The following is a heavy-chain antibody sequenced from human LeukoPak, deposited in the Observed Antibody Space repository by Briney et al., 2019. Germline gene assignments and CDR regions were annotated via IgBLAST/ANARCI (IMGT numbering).Heavy chain of an antibody. CDR3: ARLIEEEYCSSTSCYLPDY. Sequence: SETLSLTCTVSGGSISSGDYYWSWIRQPPGKGLERIGYIYYSGSTYYNPSLKSRVTISVDTSKNQFSLKLSSVTAADTAVYYCARLIEEEYCSSTSCYLPDYWGQGTLVTVSS. CDR2: IYYSGST. D-gene: IGHD2-2*01. J-gene: IGHJ4*02. CDR1: GGSISSGDYY. V-gene: IGHV4-30-4*08.